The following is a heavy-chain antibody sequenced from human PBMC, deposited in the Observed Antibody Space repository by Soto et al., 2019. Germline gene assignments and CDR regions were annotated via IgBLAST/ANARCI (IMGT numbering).Heavy chain of an antibody. V-gene: IGHV3-7*01. CDR3: ARGGSDMDV. Sequence: EGQLVESGGGLVQPGDSLRLSCAASGFTFNTYWMTWVRQAPGKGLEWVANIGLDGSEKHYVDSVKGRFTISRDNAKTSLYLQMNFLRAEDTAIYYCARGGSDMDVWGKGTTVTVSS. CDR1: GFTFNTYW. D-gene: IGHD3-10*01. CDR2: IGLDGSEK. J-gene: IGHJ6*03.